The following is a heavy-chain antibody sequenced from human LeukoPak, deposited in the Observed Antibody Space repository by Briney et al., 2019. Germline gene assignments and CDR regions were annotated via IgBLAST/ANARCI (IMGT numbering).Heavy chain of an antibody. D-gene: IGHD2-21*01. CDR1: GGSFSGYY. CDR3: ARDYGGPHYFDY. Sequence: PSETLSLTRAVYGGSFSGYYWSWIRQPPGKGLEWIGEINHSGSTNYNPSLKSRVTISVDTSKNQFSPKLSSVTAADTAVYYCARDYGGPHYFDYWGQGTLATVSS. CDR2: INHSGST. J-gene: IGHJ4*02. V-gene: IGHV4-34*01.